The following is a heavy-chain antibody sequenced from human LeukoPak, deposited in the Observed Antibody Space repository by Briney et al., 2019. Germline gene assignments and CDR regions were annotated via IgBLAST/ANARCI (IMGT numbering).Heavy chain of an antibody. CDR3: AKDRNRDDFWSGFPAGWFDP. Sequence: GRSLRLSSAASGFTFCSFAMGWVRPAPGQGLEWVFAISGSGGSTYYAVSVKGRFTISRDNSKNTLYLQMNSLRAEDTAVYYGAKDRNRDDFWSGFPAGWFDPWGQGTLVTVSS. J-gene: IGHJ5*02. CDR1: GFTFCSFA. V-gene: IGHV3-23*01. CDR2: ISGSGGST. D-gene: IGHD3-3*01.